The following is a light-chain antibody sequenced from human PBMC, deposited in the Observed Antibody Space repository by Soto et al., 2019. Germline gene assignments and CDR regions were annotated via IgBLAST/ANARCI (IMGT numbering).Light chain of an antibody. J-gene: IGLJ2*01. CDR2: DVS. CDR1: SSDVGGYNF. V-gene: IGLV2-14*03. Sequence: QSVLTQPASVSGSPGQSITISCSGTSSDVGGYNFVSWYQVHPGKAPRLILYDVSSRPSGVSYRFSGSKSANTASLNISRLQAGDEADYYCSPYTTTTSLVVFGGGTQLTVL. CDR3: SPYTTTTSLVV.